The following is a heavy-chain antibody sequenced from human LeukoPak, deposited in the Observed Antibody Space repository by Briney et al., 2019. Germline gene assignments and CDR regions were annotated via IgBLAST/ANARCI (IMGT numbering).Heavy chain of an antibody. CDR1: GFTFSTYA. D-gene: IGHD5-12*01. CDR2: ISSNGGST. J-gene: IGHJ4*02. V-gene: IGHV3-64*01. Sequence: GGSLRLSCAASGFTFSTYAMHWVRQAPGKGLEYVSVISSNGGSTYYANSVKGRFTISRDNSKNTLYLQMGGLRAEDMAVYYCARQHAPSSGYDYWGQGTLVTVSS. CDR3: ARQHAPSSGYDY.